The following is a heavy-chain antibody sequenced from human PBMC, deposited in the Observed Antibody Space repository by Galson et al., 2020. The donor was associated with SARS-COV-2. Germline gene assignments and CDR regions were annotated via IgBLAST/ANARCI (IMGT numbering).Heavy chain of an antibody. D-gene: IGHD6-13*01. CDR1: GFTFSGFG. V-gene: IGHV3-30*18. CDR2: ISYDGSNK. J-gene: IGHJ6*02. CDR3: AKGEYSSSWRVGAGMDV. Sequence: TGGSLRLSCAASGFTFSGFGMHWVRQAPGKGLEWVALISYDGSNKKSADSRFTTSRDNSKNTLYLQMNSLRVEDTAVYYCAKGEYSSSWRVGAGMDVWGQGTTVTVSS.